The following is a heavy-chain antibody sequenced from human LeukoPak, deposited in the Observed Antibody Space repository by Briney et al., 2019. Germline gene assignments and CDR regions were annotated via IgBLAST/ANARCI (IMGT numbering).Heavy chain of an antibody. CDR3: AKDHYWSIDY. J-gene: IGHJ4*02. CDR2: IKGGGIST. CDR1: GFDFSSNW. V-gene: IGHV3-74*01. Sequence: GGSLRLSCAASGFDFSSNWMHWVRHAPGQGLVWVSRIKGGGISTNYADSVKGRFTISRDIAKNTLYLQMNSLRAEDTGVYYCAKDHYWSIDYWGRGTLVTVSS. D-gene: IGHD3-3*01.